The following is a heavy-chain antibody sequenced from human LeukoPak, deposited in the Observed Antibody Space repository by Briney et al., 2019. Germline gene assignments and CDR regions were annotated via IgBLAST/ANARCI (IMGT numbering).Heavy chain of an antibody. CDR3: ARVGAYSGRYINFDY. Sequence: GGSLRLSCAASGFTFSSYWMHWVRQAPGKGLVWVSRINSDESSTTYADSVKGRFTISKDNDKNTLYLQMNSLRAEDTAVYYCARVGAYSGRYINFDYWGQGILVTVSS. D-gene: IGHD1-26*01. CDR2: INSDESST. CDR1: GFTFSSYW. V-gene: IGHV3-74*01. J-gene: IGHJ4*02.